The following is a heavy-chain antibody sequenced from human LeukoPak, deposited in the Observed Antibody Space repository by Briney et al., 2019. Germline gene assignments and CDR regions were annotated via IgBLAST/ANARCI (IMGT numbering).Heavy chain of an antibody. Sequence: GASVKVCCRASGYTFTSYYMHWVRQAPGQGLEWMGIINPSGGSTSYAQKFQGRVTMTRDTSTSTVYMELSSLRSEDTAVYYCARGSAVGVSSPGDYFDYWGQGTLVTVSS. D-gene: IGHD3-3*01. J-gene: IGHJ4*02. V-gene: IGHV1-46*01. CDR2: INPSGGST. CDR1: GYTFTSYY. CDR3: ARGSAVGVSSPGDYFDY.